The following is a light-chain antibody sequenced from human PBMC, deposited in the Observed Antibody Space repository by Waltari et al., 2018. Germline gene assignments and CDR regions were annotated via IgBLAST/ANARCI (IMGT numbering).Light chain of an antibody. CDR1: NNDIGNYNY. Sequence: QSALTQPASVSGSLGQSITISCLGTNNDIGNYNYVSWYQQFPGEAPRLIIYEVSNRPSRISSRFSVSKSGMTASLTISGLQADDEATYYCCSHTNIGTWVFGGGTTLTVL. J-gene: IGLJ3*02. CDR2: EVS. V-gene: IGLV2-14*01. CDR3: CSHTNIGTWV.